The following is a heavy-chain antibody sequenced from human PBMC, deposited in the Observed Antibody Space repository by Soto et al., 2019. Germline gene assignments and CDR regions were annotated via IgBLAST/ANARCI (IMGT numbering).Heavy chain of an antibody. J-gene: IGHJ4*02. V-gene: IGHV4-30-4*01. Sequence: QVQLQESGPGLVKPSQTLSLTCTVSGGSISSGDYYWSWIRQPPGKGLEWIGYIYYSGSTYYNPSLKSRVTISVDTSKNQFSLKLSSVTAADTAVYYCARAPHYYDSNGYYWIGYYFDYWGQGTLVTVSS. CDR2: IYYSGST. D-gene: IGHD3-22*01. CDR1: GGSISSGDYY. CDR3: ARAPHYYDSNGYYWIGYYFDY.